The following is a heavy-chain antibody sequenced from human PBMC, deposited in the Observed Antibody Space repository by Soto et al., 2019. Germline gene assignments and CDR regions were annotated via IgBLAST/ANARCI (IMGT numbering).Heavy chain of an antibody. CDR3: ASSIGGYSYGSFDY. CDR2: INHSGST. V-gene: IGHV4-34*01. D-gene: IGHD5-18*01. CDR1: GGSFSCYY. Sequence: SEILSLTCAVYGGSFSCYYWSWIRQPPGKGLEWIGEINHSGSTNYNPSLKSRVTISVDTSKNQFSLKLSSVTAADTAVYYCASSIGGYSYGSFDYWGQGTLVTSPQ. J-gene: IGHJ4*02.